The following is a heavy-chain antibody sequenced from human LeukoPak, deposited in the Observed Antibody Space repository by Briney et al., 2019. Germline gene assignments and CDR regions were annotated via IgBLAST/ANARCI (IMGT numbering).Heavy chain of an antibody. J-gene: IGHJ4*02. CDR2: ISGSGDST. Sequence: PGGSLRLSCAASGFTFTNYPMIWVRQAPGRGLEWVSAISGSGDSTYYADSVKGRFTISRDNSKNTLYLQMNSLRAEDTAVYYCAKDRIVGIPPYSSSWYYSDYWGQGTLVSVSS. CDR3: AKDRIVGIPPYSSSWYYSDY. V-gene: IGHV3-23*01. CDR1: GFTFTNYP. D-gene: IGHD6-13*01.